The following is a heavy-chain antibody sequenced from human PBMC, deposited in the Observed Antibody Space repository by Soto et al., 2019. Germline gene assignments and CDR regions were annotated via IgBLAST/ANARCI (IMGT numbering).Heavy chain of an antibody. CDR1: GFTFSAYA. V-gene: IGHV3-23*01. CDR2: ISGGGLNT. J-gene: IGHJ6*02. Sequence: PGGSLRLSCAASGFTFSAYAMTWVRQAPGKGLEWVSSISGGGLNTYYADSVKGRFTISRDNSKNTVSLQMNSLRADDTAVYYCAKSPDFYYYGMDVWSQGTTVTVSS. CDR3: AKSPDFYYYGMDV.